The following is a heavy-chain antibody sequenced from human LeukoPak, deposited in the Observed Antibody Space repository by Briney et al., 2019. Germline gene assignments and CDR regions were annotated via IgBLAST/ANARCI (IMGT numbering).Heavy chain of an antibody. CDR3: ATPSITMVRGVRANWFDP. Sequence: ASVKVSCKASGYTFTSYYMHWVRQAPGQGLEWMGIINPSGGSTSYAQKFQGRVTMTRDTSTSTVYMELSSLRSEDTAVYYCATPSITMVRGVRANWFDPWGQGTLVTVSS. CDR2: INPSGGST. J-gene: IGHJ5*02. CDR1: GYTFTSYY. D-gene: IGHD3-10*01. V-gene: IGHV1-46*01.